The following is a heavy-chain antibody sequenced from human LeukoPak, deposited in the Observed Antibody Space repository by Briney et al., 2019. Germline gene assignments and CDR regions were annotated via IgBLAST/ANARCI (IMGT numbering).Heavy chain of an antibody. CDR2: ITSSSTYT. V-gene: IGHV3-11*06. J-gene: IGHJ4*02. CDR3: AKVSTQIY. Sequence: LSLTCTVSGYSISSGYYWGWIRQPPGKGLEWVSSITSSSTYTFYADSVKGRFTISRDNAKNSLDLEMNGLRDEDTAVYYCAKVSTQIYWGQGTLVTVSS. CDR1: GYSISSGYY.